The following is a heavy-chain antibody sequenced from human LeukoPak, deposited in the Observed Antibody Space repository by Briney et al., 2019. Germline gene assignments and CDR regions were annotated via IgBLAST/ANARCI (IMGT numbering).Heavy chain of an antibody. V-gene: IGHV3-30*18. CDR2: ISYDGSNK. D-gene: IGHD4-11*01. Sequence: GRSLRLSCAASGFTFSSYGMHWVRQAPGKGLEWVAVISYDGSNKYYADSVKGRFTISRDNSKNTLYLQMNSLRAEDTAVYYCANSPYSKMGFDYWGQGTLVTVSS. CDR1: GFTFSSYG. CDR3: ANSPYSKMGFDY. J-gene: IGHJ4*02.